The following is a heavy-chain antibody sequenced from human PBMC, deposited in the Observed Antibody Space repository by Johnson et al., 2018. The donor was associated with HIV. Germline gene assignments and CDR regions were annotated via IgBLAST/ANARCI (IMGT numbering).Heavy chain of an antibody. Sequence: MLLVESGGGVVQPGRSLRLSCAAAGFAVRTHWMVWVRQVPGKGPVWVARIYNDGSRTSYVESVKGRFTISRDNAKKSLYLQMSSLRGEDTAIYYCARKGDAFDIWGQGTMVTVSS. CDR3: ARKGDAFDI. J-gene: IGHJ3*02. V-gene: IGHV3-74*02. CDR1: GFAVRTHW. CDR2: IYNDGSRT.